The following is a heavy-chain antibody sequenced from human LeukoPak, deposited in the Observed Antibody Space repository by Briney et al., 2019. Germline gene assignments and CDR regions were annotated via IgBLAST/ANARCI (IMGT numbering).Heavy chain of an antibody. CDR1: GYSFTSYW. CDR2: IYPGDSDT. V-gene: IGHV5-51*01. D-gene: IGHD3-10*01. Sequence: GESLKISCKGSGYSFTSYWIGWVRHMPGKGLEWMGIIYPGDSDTRYSPSFKGQVTISADKSISTAYLQWSSLKASDTAMYYCARVQMWFGENGYMDVWGKGTTVTISS. CDR3: ARVQMWFGENGYMDV. J-gene: IGHJ6*03.